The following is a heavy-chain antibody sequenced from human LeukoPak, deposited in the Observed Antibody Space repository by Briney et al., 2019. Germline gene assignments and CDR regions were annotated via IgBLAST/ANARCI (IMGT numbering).Heavy chain of an antibody. J-gene: IGHJ3*02. CDR3: ARDSYYDILTGYTRDAFDI. Sequence: GGSLRLSCAASGFTFSSYSMNWVRQAPGKGLEWVSSSSSSSSYIYYADSVKGRFTISRDDAKNSLYLQMNSLRAEDTAVYYCARDSYYDILTGYTRDAFDIWGQGTMVTVSS. V-gene: IGHV3-21*01. D-gene: IGHD3-9*01. CDR1: GFTFSSYS. CDR2: SSSSSSYI.